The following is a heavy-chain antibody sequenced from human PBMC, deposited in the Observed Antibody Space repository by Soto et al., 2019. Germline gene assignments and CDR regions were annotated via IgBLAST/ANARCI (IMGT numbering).Heavy chain of an antibody. CDR2: ISGSGGST. J-gene: IGHJ3*02. V-gene: IGHV3-23*01. CDR1: GFTFSSYA. Sequence: EVQLLESGGGLVQPGGSLRLSCAASGFTFSSYAMSWVRQAPGKGLEWVSAISGSGGSTYYADSVKGRFTISRDNSKNTLYLQMNSLRAEDTAVYYCAKARDYIRGSYRWRDAFDIWGQGTMVTVSS. D-gene: IGHD3-16*02. CDR3: AKARDYIRGSYRWRDAFDI.